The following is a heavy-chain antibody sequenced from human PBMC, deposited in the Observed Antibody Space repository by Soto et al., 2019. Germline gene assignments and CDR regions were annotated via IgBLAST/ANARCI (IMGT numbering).Heavy chain of an antibody. Sequence: ASVKVSCKVSGYTLTELSMHWVRQAPGKGLERMGGFDPEDGETIYAQKFQGRVTMTEDTSTDTAYMELSSLRSEDTAVYYCATRDSGYWANDAFDIWGQGTMVTVSS. J-gene: IGHJ3*02. D-gene: IGHD3-22*01. CDR2: FDPEDGET. V-gene: IGHV1-24*01. CDR3: ATRDSGYWANDAFDI. CDR1: GYTLTELS.